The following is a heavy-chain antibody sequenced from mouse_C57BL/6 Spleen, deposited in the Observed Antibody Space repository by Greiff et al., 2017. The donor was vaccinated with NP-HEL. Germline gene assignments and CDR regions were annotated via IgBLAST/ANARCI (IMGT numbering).Heavy chain of an antibody. CDR1: GYTFTDYY. V-gene: IGHV1-26*01. D-gene: IGHD1-1*01. CDR3: ARTGMGYYGFDY. CDR2: INPNNGGT. J-gene: IGHJ2*01. Sequence: VQLHQSGPELVKPGASVKISCKASGYTFTDYYMNWVKQSHGKSLEWIGDINPNNGGTSYNQKFKGKATLTVDKSSSTAYMELRSLTSEDSAVDYGARTGMGYYGFDYWGQGTTLTVST.